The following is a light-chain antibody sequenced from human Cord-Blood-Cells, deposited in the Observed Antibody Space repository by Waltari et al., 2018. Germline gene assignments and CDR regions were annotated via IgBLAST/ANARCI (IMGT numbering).Light chain of an antibody. CDR2: GAA. J-gene: IGKJ2*01. CDR3: QQYGSSPSYT. Sequence: IVLTQSPGPLSLSPGERATLSCRASQSVSSSYLAWYQQKPGQAPRLLIYGAASRATGIPDRFSGSGSGTDFTLTISRLEPEDFAVYYCQQYGSSPSYTFGQGTKLEIK. CDR1: QSVSSSY. V-gene: IGKV3-20*01.